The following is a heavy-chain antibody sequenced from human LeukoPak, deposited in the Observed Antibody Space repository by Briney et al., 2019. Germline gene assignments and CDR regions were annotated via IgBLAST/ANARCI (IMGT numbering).Heavy chain of an antibody. V-gene: IGHV3-48*01. Sequence: GGSLRLSCAASGFTFSYYSMNWVRQAPGKGLEWLSYISSRSSTIYYADSVKGRFTISRDNSRNTLYLQMSSLRAEDTAAYSCARVIGYFDYWGQGTLVTVSS. CDR1: GFTFSYYS. D-gene: IGHD1-26*01. CDR2: ISSRSSTI. CDR3: ARVIGYFDY. J-gene: IGHJ4*02.